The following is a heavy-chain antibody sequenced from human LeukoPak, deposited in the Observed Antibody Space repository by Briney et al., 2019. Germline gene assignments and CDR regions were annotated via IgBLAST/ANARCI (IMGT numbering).Heavy chain of an antibody. CDR2: IWYDGSDK. J-gene: IGHJ4*02. V-gene: IGHV3-33*01. D-gene: IGHD6-13*01. CDR1: GFTFSTYG. CDR3: AREGGQQLGSFDY. Sequence: GGSLRLSCAASGFTFSTYGMHWVRQAPGQGLEWVAIIWYDGSDKYYADPVKGRFAISRDNSKNTLYLHMNSLKVEDTAVYFCAREGGQQLGSFDYWGQGTVVTVSS.